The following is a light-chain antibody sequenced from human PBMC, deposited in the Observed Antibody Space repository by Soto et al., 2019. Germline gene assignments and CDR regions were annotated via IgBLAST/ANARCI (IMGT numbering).Light chain of an antibody. V-gene: IGLV1-36*01. J-gene: IGLJ1*01. CDR2: YDD. CDR3: AAWGDSLNGYV. Sequence: QSVLTQPPSVSEAPRQRVTISCSGSSSNIGNNAVNWYQQLPGKAPKLLMYYDDLLPSGVSDRFSGSKSGISASLAISGLQSEDEADYYCAAWGDSLNGYVFGTGTKLTVL. CDR1: SSNIGNNA.